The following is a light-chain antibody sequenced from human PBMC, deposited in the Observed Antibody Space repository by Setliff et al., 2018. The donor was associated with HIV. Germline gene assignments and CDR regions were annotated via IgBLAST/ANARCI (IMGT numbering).Light chain of an antibody. Sequence: SYELTQPPSVSVAPGKTASISCGGNNIASKSVHWYQHKPGQAPVLVIYYNSDRPSGIPERSSGSNSGNTATLTISRVEAGDEADYYCQMWDRSSDHYVFGTGTKGTV. CDR1: NIASKS. CDR2: YNS. J-gene: IGLJ1*01. V-gene: IGLV3-21*04. CDR3: QMWDRSSDHYV.